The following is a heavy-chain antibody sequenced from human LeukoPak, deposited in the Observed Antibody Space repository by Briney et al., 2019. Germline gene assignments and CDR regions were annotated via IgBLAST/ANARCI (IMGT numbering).Heavy chain of an antibody. J-gene: IGHJ4*02. V-gene: IGHV3-33*01. CDR1: GFAFNTYA. CDR2: IWHDGSHK. CDR3: AREIFGSGSYPDY. Sequence: PGGSLRLSCEASGFAFNTYAMHWVRQAPGKGLEWVTLIWHDGSHKFYIDSVRGRFTISRDNSKNTVYLQMNGLRAEDTAVYYCAREIFGSGSYPDYWGQGTWSPSPQ. D-gene: IGHD3-10*01.